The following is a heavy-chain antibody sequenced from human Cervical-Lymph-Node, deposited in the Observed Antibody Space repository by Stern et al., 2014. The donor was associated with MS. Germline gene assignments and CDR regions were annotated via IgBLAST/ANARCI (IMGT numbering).Heavy chain of an antibody. D-gene: IGHD1/OR15-1a*01. Sequence: VQLGQSGAEVKKSGESLRISCQGSGYNFPTYWIGWVRQMPGKGLELIGIIYPGDSDTRYSPSFEGQVTISADKAISTAYLQWNSLKASDTAMYYCARSREQLVPSWFDHWGQGTLVTVSS. V-gene: IGHV5-51*01. CDR3: ARSREQLVPSWFDH. J-gene: IGHJ5*02. CDR1: GYNFPTYW. CDR2: IYPGDSDT.